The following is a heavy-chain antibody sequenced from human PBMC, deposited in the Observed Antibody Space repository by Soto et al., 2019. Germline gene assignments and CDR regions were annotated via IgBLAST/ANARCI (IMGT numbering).Heavy chain of an antibody. D-gene: IGHD1-1*01. J-gene: IGHJ4*02. CDR3: ARTDAYNSSFFDS. V-gene: IGHV4-31*03. CDR2: IHHTGGT. CDR1: GDSVNSAY. Sequence: QVQLQEMGPGLVKPSQTLTITCTVSGDSVNSAYWSWIRQLPGKGLEWMGNIHHTGGTVYNPSLKSRVAISIDTSKPLFSLKMRSITAADTAVYYCARTDAYNSSFFDSWGQGTVVTVSS.